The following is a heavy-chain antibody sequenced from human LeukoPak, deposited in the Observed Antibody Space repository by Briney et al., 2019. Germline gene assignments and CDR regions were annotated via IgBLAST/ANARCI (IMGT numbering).Heavy chain of an antibody. V-gene: IGHV3-43*02. J-gene: IGHJ6*02. Sequence: GGSLRLSCAASGFTFHDYAMQWVRQAPGKGLEWVSLISGDGGSTYYADSVKGRFTISRDNSKNSLYLQMNSLRTDDTALYYCAKDLTWNTAMVPQYYYYYYGMDVWGQGTTVTVSS. D-gene: IGHD5-18*01. CDR1: GFTFHDYA. CDR3: AKDLTWNTAMVPQYYYYYYGMDV. CDR2: ISGDGGST.